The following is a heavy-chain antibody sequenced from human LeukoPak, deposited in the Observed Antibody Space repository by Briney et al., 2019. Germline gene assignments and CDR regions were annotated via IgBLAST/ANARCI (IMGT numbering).Heavy chain of an antibody. CDR3: AKNPRGSSSSVRYYYYYMDV. J-gene: IGHJ6*03. CDR1: GFTFSSYA. CDR2: ISGSGGST. Sequence: PGGSLRLSCAASGFTFSSYAMSWVRQAPGKGLERVSAISGSGGSTYYADSVKGRFTISRDNSKNTLYLQMNSLRAGDTAVYYCAKNPRGSSSSVRYYYYYMDVWGKGTTVTVSS. D-gene: IGHD6-6*01. V-gene: IGHV3-23*01.